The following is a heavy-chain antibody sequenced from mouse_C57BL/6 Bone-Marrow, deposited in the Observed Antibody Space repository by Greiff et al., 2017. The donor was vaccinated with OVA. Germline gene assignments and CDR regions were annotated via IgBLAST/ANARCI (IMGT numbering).Heavy chain of an antibody. V-gene: IGHV1-4*01. Sequence: QVQLQQSGAELARPGASVKMSCKASGYTFTSYTMHWVKPRPGQGLEWIGYINPSSGYTKYNQKFKDKATFTADKSSSTAYIQLSSLTSEDSAVYSCARWTIYYDFFDYWGQGTTLTVSS. CDR1: GYTFTSYT. CDR2: INPSSGYT. CDR3: ARWTIYYDFFDY. J-gene: IGHJ2*01. D-gene: IGHD2-4*01.